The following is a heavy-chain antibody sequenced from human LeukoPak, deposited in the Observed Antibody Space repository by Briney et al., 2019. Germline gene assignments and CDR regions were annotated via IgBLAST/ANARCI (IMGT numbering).Heavy chain of an antibody. Sequence: PGVSLSLSCAAPGLTITTHWMTWVRQAPEKGLEWVATIEQDGTKEYYVDSVKGRFTISRDNAKNSLYLQMNSLRADDTAVYYCVRVFDYWGQGTLVTVSS. CDR3: VRVFDY. CDR2: IEQDGTKE. CDR1: GLTITTHW. V-gene: IGHV3-7*01. J-gene: IGHJ4*02.